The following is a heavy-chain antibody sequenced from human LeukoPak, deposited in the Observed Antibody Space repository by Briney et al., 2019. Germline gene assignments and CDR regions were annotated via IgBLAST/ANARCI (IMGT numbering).Heavy chain of an antibody. D-gene: IGHD3-16*01. Sequence: PGRSLRLSCAASGFTFSSYGMHWVRQAPGKGLEWVAVISYDGSNKYYADSVKGRFTISRDNAKNSLYLQMNSLRAEDTAVYYCVRDTFSPDAFDIWGQGTMVTVSS. CDR1: GFTFSSYG. CDR3: VRDTFSPDAFDI. J-gene: IGHJ3*02. CDR2: ISYDGSNK. V-gene: IGHV3-30*03.